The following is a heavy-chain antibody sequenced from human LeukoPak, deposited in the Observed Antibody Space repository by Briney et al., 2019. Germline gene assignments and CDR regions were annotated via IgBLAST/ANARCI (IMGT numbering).Heavy chain of an antibody. CDR2: INSDGSNT. V-gene: IGHV3-74*01. D-gene: IGHD6-13*01. CDR1: GFTFSSYW. CDR3: ARDREQEPTYDY. Sequence: PGGSLKLSCVASGFTFSSYWMHWLRQAPGKGLVWVSRINSDGSNTNYADSVKGRFTISRDNAKNTLYLQMNSLRAEDTAVYYCARDREQEPTYDYWGRGTRVTVSS. J-gene: IGHJ4*02.